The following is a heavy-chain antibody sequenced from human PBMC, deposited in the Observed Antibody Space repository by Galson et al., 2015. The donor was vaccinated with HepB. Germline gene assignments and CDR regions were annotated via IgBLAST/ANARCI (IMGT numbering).Heavy chain of an antibody. V-gene: IGHV4-39*01. Sequence: LSLTCTVSGGSISNTNYYWGWIRQPPGKGLEWIGSIHYSGSTYYNPSLKSRVTTSVDTSKKQISLKLNSVTAADTAVYYCARHGIEWEILGDFDYWGQGTLVTVSS. CDR3: ARHGIEWEILGDFDY. D-gene: IGHD1-26*01. J-gene: IGHJ4*02. CDR2: IHYSGST. CDR1: GGSISNTNYY.